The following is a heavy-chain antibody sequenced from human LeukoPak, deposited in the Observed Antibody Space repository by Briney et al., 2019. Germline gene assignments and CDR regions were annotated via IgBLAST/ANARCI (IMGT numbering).Heavy chain of an antibody. D-gene: IGHD2-15*01. CDR3: ARDKFQVVVAATRGFDP. V-gene: IGHV1-46*01. CDR2: INPSGGST. Sequence: ASVKVSCKASGYTFTSYYMHWVRQAPEQGLEWMGIINPSGGSTSYAQKFQGRVTMTRDTSTSTVYMELSSLRSEDTAVYYCARDKFQVVVAATRGFDPWGQGTLVTVSS. J-gene: IGHJ5*02. CDR1: GYTFTSYY.